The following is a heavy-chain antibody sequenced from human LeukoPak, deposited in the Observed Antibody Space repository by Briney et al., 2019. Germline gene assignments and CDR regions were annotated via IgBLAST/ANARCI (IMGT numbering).Heavy chain of an antibody. CDR1: GYTFTGYY. Sequence: ASVKVSCKASGYTFTGYYMHWVRQAPGQGLEWMGWINPNSGGTNYAQKFQGRVTMTRDTSISTAYMELSRLRSDDTAVYYCERVTDYGDPYYYYYYMDVWGKGTTVTVSS. CDR2: INPNSGGT. D-gene: IGHD4-17*01. V-gene: IGHV1-2*02. J-gene: IGHJ6*03. CDR3: ERVTDYGDPYYYYYYMDV.